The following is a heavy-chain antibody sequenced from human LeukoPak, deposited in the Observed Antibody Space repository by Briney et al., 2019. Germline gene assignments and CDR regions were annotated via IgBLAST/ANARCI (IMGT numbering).Heavy chain of an antibody. V-gene: IGHV4-59*08. Sequence: SETLSLTCTVSGGSISSCYWSWIRQPPGKGLEWIGYIYYSGSTNYNPSLKSRVTISVDTSKNQFSLKLSSVTAADTAVYYCARLPPYYDILTGYRYYYYGMDVWGQGTTVTVSS. CDR2: IYYSGST. CDR1: GGSISSCY. CDR3: ARLPPYYDILTGYRYYYYGMDV. D-gene: IGHD3-9*01. J-gene: IGHJ6*02.